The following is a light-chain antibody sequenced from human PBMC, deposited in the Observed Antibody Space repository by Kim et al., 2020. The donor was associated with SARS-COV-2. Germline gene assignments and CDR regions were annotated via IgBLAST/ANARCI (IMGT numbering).Light chain of an antibody. CDR1: SSNIGAGYD. J-gene: IGLJ2*01. Sequence: QRVTISGTGSSSNIGAGYDVHWYQQFPGTAPKRLIYDNNNRPSGVSDRFSGSKSGTSASLAITGLQAEDEADYYCQSYDISLISSVFGGGTQLTVL. V-gene: IGLV1-40*01. CDR2: DNN. CDR3: QSYDISLISSV.